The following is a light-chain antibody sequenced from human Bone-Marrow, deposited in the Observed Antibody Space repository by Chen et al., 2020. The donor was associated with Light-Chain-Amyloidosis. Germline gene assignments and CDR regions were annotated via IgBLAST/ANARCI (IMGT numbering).Light chain of an antibody. CDR2: RDT. J-gene: IGLJ2*01. CDR3: QSADSSGTYEVI. Sequence: YELPQPPPVSVPPGQTARITCSGDDLPTKYAYWYQQKPGQAPVLVIHRDTERPSGISERFSGSSSGTTATLTISGVQAEDEADYHCQSADSSGTYEVIFGGGTKLTVL. CDR1: DLPTKY. V-gene: IGLV3-25*03.